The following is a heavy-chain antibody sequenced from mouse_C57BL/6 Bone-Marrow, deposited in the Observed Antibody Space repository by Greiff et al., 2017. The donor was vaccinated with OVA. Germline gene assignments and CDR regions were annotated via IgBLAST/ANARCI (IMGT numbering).Heavy chain of an antibody. CDR3: ARDGGLRGNFDY. D-gene: IGHD2-12*01. CDR1: GFTFSSYA. Sequence: VQLKESGGGLVKPGGSLKLSCAASGFTFSSYAMSWVRQTPEKRLEWVATISDGGSYTYYPDNVKGRFTISRDNAKNNLYLQMSHLKSEDTAMYYCARDGGLRGNFDYWGQGTTLTVSS. J-gene: IGHJ2*01. CDR2: ISDGGSYT. V-gene: IGHV5-4*01.